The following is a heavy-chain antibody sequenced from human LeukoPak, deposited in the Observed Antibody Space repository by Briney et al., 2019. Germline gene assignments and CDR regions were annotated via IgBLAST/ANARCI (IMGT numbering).Heavy chain of an antibody. CDR1: GGSITNYY. V-gene: IGHV4-59*01. J-gene: IGHJ2*01. CDR2: VSYSGRT. CDR3: DRPGRQDAYKRHQLDFVL. D-gene: IGHD6-13*01. Sequence: SETLSLTCTVSGGSITNYYWNWIRQPPGKDLEWIGCVSYSGRTNYSSALKSRVTISVDTSNNQFSLQLRSVSAADKAVYYCDRPGRQDAYKRHQLDFVLGGRSPLVPVSS.